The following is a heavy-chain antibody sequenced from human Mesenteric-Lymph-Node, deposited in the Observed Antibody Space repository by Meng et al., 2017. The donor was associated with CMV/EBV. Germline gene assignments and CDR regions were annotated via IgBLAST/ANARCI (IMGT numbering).Heavy chain of an antibody. D-gene: IGHD2-2*01. Sequence: SETLSLTCAVSGGAVTSGDYYWSWIRQSPGKGLEWIGYIFNTWNTYYNPALKSRANISIDMSRNQFSLKLSSVTAADTAVYYCARSIHPTSSTNAQFFYFGVGVWGQGTTVTVSS. CDR1: GGAVTSGDYY. CDR3: ARSIHPTSSTNAQFFYFGVGV. V-gene: IGHV4-30-4*08. J-gene: IGHJ6*02. CDR2: IFNTWNT.